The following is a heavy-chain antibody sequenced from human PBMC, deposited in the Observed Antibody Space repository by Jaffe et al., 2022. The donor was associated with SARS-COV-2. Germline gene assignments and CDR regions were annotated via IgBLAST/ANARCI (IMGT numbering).Heavy chain of an antibody. CDR1: GFTFSSHS. CDR2: ITSSTSYI. Sequence: EVQLVESGGGLVKPGGSLRLSCAASGFTFSSHSMSWVRQAPGKGLEWVSSITSSTSYIYYADSLKGRFTISRDNAKNSLYLQMNSLRAEDTAVYYCARDKSTYYYDSSGYLIRSAFDYWGQGIPVTVSS. J-gene: IGHJ4*02. CDR3: ARDKSTYYYDSSGYLIRSAFDY. D-gene: IGHD3-22*01. V-gene: IGHV3-21*01.